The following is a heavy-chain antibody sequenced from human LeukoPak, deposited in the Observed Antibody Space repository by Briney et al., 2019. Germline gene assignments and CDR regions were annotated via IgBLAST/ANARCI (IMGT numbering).Heavy chain of an antibody. V-gene: IGHV1-18*04. Sequence: ASVKVSCKASGYTFTGYYMHWVRQAPGQGLEWMGWISPYNGNTNYAQKLQGRVTITADESTSTAYMELSSLRSEDTAVYYCARARYGSGSYYSAAGAYYFDYWGQGTLVTVSS. CDR1: GYTFTGYY. J-gene: IGHJ4*02. CDR3: ARARYGSGSYYSAAGAYYFDY. D-gene: IGHD3-10*01. CDR2: ISPYNGNT.